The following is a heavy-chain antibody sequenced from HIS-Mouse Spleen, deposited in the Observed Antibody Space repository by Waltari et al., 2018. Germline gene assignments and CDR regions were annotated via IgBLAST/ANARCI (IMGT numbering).Heavy chain of an antibody. V-gene: IGHV2-5*02. D-gene: IGHD7-27*01. Sequence: QITLKESGPTLLKPTQTLTLTSTFSGFPLSTRGVGVGWVRQPPGQALEWLAIIYWDDDKRYSTSLKSKLAMTKDTPKIQVVLTMTNMDPVDAATYYCAYSQDWGFGDWGQGTLVTVSS. CDR2: IYWDDDK. J-gene: IGHJ4*02. CDR3: AYSQDWGFGD. CDR1: GFPLSTRGVG.